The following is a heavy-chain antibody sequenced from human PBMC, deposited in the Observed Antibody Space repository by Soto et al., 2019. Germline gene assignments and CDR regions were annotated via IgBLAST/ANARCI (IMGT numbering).Heavy chain of an antibody. CDR1: GGAFSSYA. D-gene: IGHD3-3*01. J-gene: IGHJ6*02. CDR3: ATAKGGVDFWSGLYGMDV. CDR2: IIPIFGTA. Sequence: GASVKVSWKASGGAFSSYAISWVRQAPGQGLEWMGGIIPIFGTANYAQKFQGRVTMTEDTSTDTAYMELSSLRSEDTAVYYCATAKGGVDFWSGLYGMDVWGQGTTVTVSS. V-gene: IGHV1-69*06.